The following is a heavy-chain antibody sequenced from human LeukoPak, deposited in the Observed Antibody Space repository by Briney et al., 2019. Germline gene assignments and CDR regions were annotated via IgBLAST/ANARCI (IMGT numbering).Heavy chain of an antibody. CDR2: INPRDGET. CDR3: ARDRDYLELRRLDY. Sequence: ASVKVSCKASGYNFVGYYIHWVRQAPGQGLEWMGRINPRDGETNFAQKFQGRVTMTSDTSISTAYMELSGLRSDDTAVYYCARDRDYLELRRLDYWGQGTLVTVSS. V-gene: IGHV1-2*06. J-gene: IGHJ4*02. CDR1: GYNFVGYY. D-gene: IGHD1-7*01.